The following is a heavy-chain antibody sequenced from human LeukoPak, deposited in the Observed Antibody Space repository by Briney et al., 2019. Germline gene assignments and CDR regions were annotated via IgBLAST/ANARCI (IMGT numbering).Heavy chain of an antibody. J-gene: IGHJ6*02. CDR2: MNPNSGNT. D-gene: IGHD2-15*01. Sequence: GASVKVSCKASGYTFSSDDINWVRQATGQGLEWMGWMNPNSGNTGYVQKFQGRVTMTRNTSISTAYMELSSLRSDDTAVYYCARAKTKVVVATVYYYYGMDVWGLGTTVTVSS. CDR3: ARAKTKVVVATVYYYYGMDV. V-gene: IGHV1-8*01. CDR1: GYTFSSDD.